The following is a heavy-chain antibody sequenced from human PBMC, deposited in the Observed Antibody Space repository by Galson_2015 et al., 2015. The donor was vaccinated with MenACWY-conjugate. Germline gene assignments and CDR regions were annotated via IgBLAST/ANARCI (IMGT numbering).Heavy chain of an antibody. CDR2: VNPEDGET. V-gene: IGHV1-24*01. CDR3: ASVSAGYCHSGPSFGLDV. D-gene: IGHD2/OR15-2a*01. Sequence: SVKVSCKVSGSSLSEIFMHWVRRAPGKGFEWMGGVNPEDGETIYAREFQGRVTMTEDTSTDTGYMELGRLRSEDTAVYYCASVSAGYCHSGPSFGLDVWGQGATVTV. J-gene: IGHJ6*02. CDR1: GSSLSEIF.